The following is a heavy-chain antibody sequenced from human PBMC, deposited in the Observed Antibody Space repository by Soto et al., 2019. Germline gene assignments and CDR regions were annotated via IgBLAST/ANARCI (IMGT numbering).Heavy chain of an antibody. V-gene: IGHV1-3*01. CDR1: GYTFTSYA. CDR3: ARGYCSGGSCYSHFDY. Sequence: QVQLVQSRAEVKKPGASVKVSCKASGYTFTSYAMHWVRQAPGQRLEWMGWINAGNGNTKYSQKFQGRVTITRDTSASTAYMELSSLRSEDTAVYYCARGYCSGGSCYSHFDYWGQGTLVTVSS. CDR2: INAGNGNT. J-gene: IGHJ4*02. D-gene: IGHD2-15*01.